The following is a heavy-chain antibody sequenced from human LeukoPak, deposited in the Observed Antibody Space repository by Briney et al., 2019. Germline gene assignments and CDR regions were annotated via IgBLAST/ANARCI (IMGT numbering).Heavy chain of an antibody. Sequence: SETLSLTCTVSGGSISSSSYYWGWIRQPPGKGLEWIGSIYYSGSTYYNPSLRSRVTISVDTSKNQFSLKLSSVTAADTAVYYCARGYGKFDYWGQGALVTVSS. CDR2: IYYSGST. CDR3: ARGYGKFDY. D-gene: IGHD2-15*01. J-gene: IGHJ4*02. CDR1: GGSISSSSYY. V-gene: IGHV4-39*07.